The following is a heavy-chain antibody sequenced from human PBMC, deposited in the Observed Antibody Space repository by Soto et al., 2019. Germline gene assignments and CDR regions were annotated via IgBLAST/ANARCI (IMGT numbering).Heavy chain of an antibody. CDR2: IYYSGTT. CDR3: AREGGHFWSGYYHNYYYYGMDV. CDR1: GGSISSYY. Sequence: SETLSLTCTVSGGSISSYYWSWIRQPPGKGLEWIGYIYYSGTTNYNPSLKSRVTISVDTSKNQFSLKLSSVTAAETAVYYCAREGGHFWSGYYHNYYYYGMDVWGQGTTVTVSS. J-gene: IGHJ6*02. D-gene: IGHD3-3*02. V-gene: IGHV4-59*01.